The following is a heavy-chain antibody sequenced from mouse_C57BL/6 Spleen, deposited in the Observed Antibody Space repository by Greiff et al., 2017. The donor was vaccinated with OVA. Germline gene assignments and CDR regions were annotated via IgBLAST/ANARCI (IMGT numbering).Heavy chain of an antibody. CDR1: GYTFTSYW. CDR2: IYPSDSET. Sequence: VQLQQPGAELVRPGSSVKLSCKASGYTFTSYWMDWVKQRPGQGLEWIGNIYPSDSETHYNQKFKDKATLTVDKSSSTAYMQLSSLTSEDSAVYYCARLYGSSYDWYFDVWGTGTTVTVSS. D-gene: IGHD1-1*01. CDR3: ARLYGSSYDWYFDV. V-gene: IGHV1-61*01. J-gene: IGHJ1*03.